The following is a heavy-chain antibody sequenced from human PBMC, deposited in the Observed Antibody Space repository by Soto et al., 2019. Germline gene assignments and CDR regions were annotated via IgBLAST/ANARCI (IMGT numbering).Heavy chain of an antibody. V-gene: IGHV3-53*01. D-gene: IGHD6-6*01. CDR3: ARAVSARRFDY. CDR1: GFTVNSNY. J-gene: IGHJ4*02. Sequence: AGSLRLSCAASGFTVNSNYMGWVRQTPGKGLEWVSLIYTVGSTYYADSVKGRFTISRDDSKNTLHLQMNSLRAEDTAIYYCARAVSARRFDYWGQGTLVTVSS. CDR2: IYTVGST.